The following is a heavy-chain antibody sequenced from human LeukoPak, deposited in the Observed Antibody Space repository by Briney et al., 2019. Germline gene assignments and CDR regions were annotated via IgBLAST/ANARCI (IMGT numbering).Heavy chain of an antibody. D-gene: IGHD3-22*01. V-gene: IGHV3-23*01. CDR3: AKGPYGHYYDSSGYYLDY. J-gene: IGHJ4*02. CDR1: GFTFSSYA. Sequence: PGGSLRLSCAASGFTFSSYAMSWVRQAPGKGLEWVSAISGSGGSTYYADSVKGRFTISRDNSKNTLYLQMNSLRAEDTAVYYCAKGPYGHYYDSSGYYLDYWGQGTLVTVSS. CDR2: ISGSGGST.